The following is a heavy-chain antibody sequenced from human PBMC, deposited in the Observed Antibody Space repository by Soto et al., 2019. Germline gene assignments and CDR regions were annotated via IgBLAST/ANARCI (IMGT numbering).Heavy chain of an antibody. CDR1: GFTLRSSA. Sequence: EVQLLEAGGGLVQPGGSLRLSCAASGFTLRSSAMSWVRQAPGKGLEWVSAISSGGGNTFYADSVKGRFTISRDNSNNTLYLHMNSLRAEDTAVDYCVKDRVLPSGTQWGQGALVTVSS. CDR2: ISSGGGNT. J-gene: IGHJ4*02. V-gene: IGHV3-23*01. D-gene: IGHD2-2*01. CDR3: VKDRVLPSGTQ.